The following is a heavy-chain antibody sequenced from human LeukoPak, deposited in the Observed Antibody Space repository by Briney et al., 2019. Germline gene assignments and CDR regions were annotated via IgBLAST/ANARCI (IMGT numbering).Heavy chain of an antibody. CDR2: IGTAGDT. V-gene: IGHV3-13*01. CDR1: GFTFSSYD. J-gene: IGHJ4*02. Sequence: GGSLRLSCAASGFTFSSYDMHWVRQATGKGLEWVSAIGTAGDTYYPGSVKGRFTISRENAKNSLYLQMNGLRAGDTAVYYCARGPPYGSRSDYFDCWGQGTLVTVSS. D-gene: IGHD3-10*01. CDR3: ARGPPYGSRSDYFDC.